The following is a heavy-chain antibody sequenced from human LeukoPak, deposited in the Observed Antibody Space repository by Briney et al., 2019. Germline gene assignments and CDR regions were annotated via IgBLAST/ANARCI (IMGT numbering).Heavy chain of an antibody. D-gene: IGHD2-2*01. V-gene: IGHV1-2*02. Sequence: ASVKVSCKASGYTFTGYYMHWVRQAPGQGLEWMGWINPNSGGTNYAQKFQGRVTMTRNTSISTAYMELSSLRSEDTAVYYCATNRGYCSSTSCSGFDPWGQGALVTVSS. CDR1: GYTFTGYY. J-gene: IGHJ5*02. CDR3: ATNRGYCSSTSCSGFDP. CDR2: INPNSGGT.